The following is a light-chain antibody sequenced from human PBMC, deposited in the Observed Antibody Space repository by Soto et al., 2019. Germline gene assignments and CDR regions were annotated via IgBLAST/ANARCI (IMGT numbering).Light chain of an antibody. CDR1: QAIRND. J-gene: IGKJ1*01. Sequence: DIQMTQSPSSLSASVGDRVTITCRASQAIRNDVGWYQQKPGKDPKRLIYVASMLDSGVPSRFSGSGLAAESTLTISGLHPEYSATYYCLHHNNYPWTFGQGTRVEIK. CDR2: VAS. CDR3: LHHNNYPWT. V-gene: IGKV1-17*01.